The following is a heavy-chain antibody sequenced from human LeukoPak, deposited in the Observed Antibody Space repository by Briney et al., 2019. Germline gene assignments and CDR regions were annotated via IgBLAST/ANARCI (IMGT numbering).Heavy chain of an antibody. Sequence: GRSLRLSCAASGFTFSSYGMHWVRQAPAKGLEWMAVVSDDGSNKYYEDSVRGRFTISRDNSMNTLYLQMSSLRDEDTAVYYCAKPRLRGGYLFDYWGQGTLVTVSS. CDR1: GFTFSSYG. CDR3: AKPRLRGGYLFDY. CDR2: VSDDGSNK. V-gene: IGHV3-30*18. D-gene: IGHD5-12*01. J-gene: IGHJ4*02.